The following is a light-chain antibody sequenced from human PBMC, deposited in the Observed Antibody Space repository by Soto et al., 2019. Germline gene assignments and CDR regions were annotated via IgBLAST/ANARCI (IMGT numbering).Light chain of an antibody. Sequence: ENLFTHSPAPPSFSPREKAPPSRRASQSVSSYLAWYQQKPGQAPRLLIYDASNRATGIPARFSGSGSGTDFTLTISSLEPEDFAVYYCQQRSNWPPWTFGQGTKV. V-gene: IGKV3-11*01. CDR3: QQRSNWPPWT. CDR1: QSVSSY. CDR2: DAS. J-gene: IGKJ1*01.